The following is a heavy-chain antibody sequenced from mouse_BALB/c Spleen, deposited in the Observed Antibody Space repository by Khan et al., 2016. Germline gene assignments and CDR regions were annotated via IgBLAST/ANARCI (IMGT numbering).Heavy chain of an antibody. V-gene: IGHV9-2-1*01. CDR2: INTETGEA. Sequence: QIELVQSGPELKKPGGTVKISCKASGYTFTDYSMHWMKQAPGKDLKWMGWINTETGEATYADDFKGRFAFSLETSASTAYLQINNLKNEDTAKYCCAGVVAYWGQGTLVTVSA. D-gene: IGHD1-1*02. CDR3: AGVVAY. CDR1: GYTFTDYS. J-gene: IGHJ3*01.